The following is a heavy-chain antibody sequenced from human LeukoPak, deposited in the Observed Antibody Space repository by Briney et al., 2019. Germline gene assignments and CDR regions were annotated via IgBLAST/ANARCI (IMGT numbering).Heavy chain of an antibody. D-gene: IGHD5-24*01. J-gene: IGHJ5*02. CDR3: AKDPSRWTLRNWFDP. CDR1: GFTFSSYW. CDR2: IKQDGSEK. V-gene: IGHV3-7*01. Sequence: GGSLRLSCAASGFTFSSYWMSWVRQAPGKGLEWVANIKQDGSEKYYADSVKGRFTISRDNSKNTLYLQMNSLRAEDTAVYYCAKDPSRWTLRNWFDPWGQGTLVTVSS.